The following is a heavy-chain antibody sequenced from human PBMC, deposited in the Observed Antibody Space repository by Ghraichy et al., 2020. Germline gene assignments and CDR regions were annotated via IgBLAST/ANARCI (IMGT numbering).Heavy chain of an antibody. CDR2: ISYDGSNK. D-gene: IGHD4-11*01. CDR3: AKGDYSNYSLYYYYYYGMDV. J-gene: IGHJ6*02. V-gene: IGHV3-30*18. CDR1: GFTFSSYG. Sequence: GGSLRLSCAASGFTFSSYGMHWVRQAPGKGLEWVAVISYDGSNKYYADSVKGRFTISRDNSKNTLYLQMNSLRAEDTAVYYCAKGDYSNYSLYYYYYYGMDVWGQGTTVTVSS.